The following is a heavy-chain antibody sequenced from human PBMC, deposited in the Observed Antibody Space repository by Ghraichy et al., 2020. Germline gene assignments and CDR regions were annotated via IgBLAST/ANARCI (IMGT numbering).Heavy chain of an antibody. CDR3: ARVGAHSSGNYTVFDY. D-gene: IGHD6-19*01. J-gene: IGHJ4*02. CDR2: INHSGST. CDR1: GGSFSGYY. V-gene: IGHV4-34*01. Sequence: SETLSLTCAVYGGSFSGYYWSWIRQPPGKGLEWIGEINHSGSTNYNPSLKSRVTISVDTSKNQFSLKLSSVTAADTAVYYCARVGAHSSGNYTVFDYWGQGTLVTVSS.